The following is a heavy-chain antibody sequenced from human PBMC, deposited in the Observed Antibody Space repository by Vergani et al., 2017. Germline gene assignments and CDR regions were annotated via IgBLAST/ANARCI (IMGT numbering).Heavy chain of an antibody. J-gene: IGHJ3*02. Sequence: QVQLVQSGAEVTKPGASVKVSCKASEYTFTNYDINWVRQATGQGLEWMGWMNPKSGNTDYAQKFQGRVTMTRNTSISTAYMELSSLRSEDTAVYYCASEIDYEISGHLGHDAFDIWGGGTMVTVSS. CDR1: EYTFTNYD. D-gene: IGHD3-22*01. V-gene: IGHV1-8*01. CDR3: ASEIDYEISGHLGHDAFDI. CDR2: MNPKSGNT.